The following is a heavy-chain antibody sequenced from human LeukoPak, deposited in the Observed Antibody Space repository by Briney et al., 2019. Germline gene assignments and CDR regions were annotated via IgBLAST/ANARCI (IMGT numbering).Heavy chain of an antibody. V-gene: IGHV1-18*01. D-gene: IGHD3-3*01. CDR1: GYTFTSYG. CDR3: ARVLYDFWSGYPQAFDY. J-gene: IGHJ4*02. Sequence: GASVKVCCKASGYTFTSYGISCLRQAPGQWLELMGWSSAYNSNTNYAQKLQGRVTMTTDTSTSTAYMELRSLRSDDTAVYYCARVLYDFWSGYPQAFDYWGQGTLVTVSS. CDR2: SSAYNSNT.